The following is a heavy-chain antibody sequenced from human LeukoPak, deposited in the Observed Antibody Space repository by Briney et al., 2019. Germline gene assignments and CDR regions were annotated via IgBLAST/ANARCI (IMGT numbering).Heavy chain of an antibody. CDR3: ARVLVDYEFWSGYPDY. CDR1: GGSINNYY. CDR2: IYYSGST. D-gene: IGHD3-3*01. J-gene: IGHJ4*02. V-gene: IGHV4-59*08. Sequence: SETLSLTCTVSGGSINNYYWSWIRQPPGKGLEWIGYIYYSGSTNYNPSLKSRVTISIDTSKNQFSLKLSSVTAADTAVYYCARVLVDYEFWSGYPDYWGQGTLVTVSS.